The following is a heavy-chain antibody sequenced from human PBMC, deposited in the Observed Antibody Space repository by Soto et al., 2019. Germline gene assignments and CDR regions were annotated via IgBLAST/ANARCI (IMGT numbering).Heavy chain of an antibody. V-gene: IGHV1-2*04. CDR2: ISPNSGGT. Sequence: ASVNVSCKSSGYTFTGYYMHWVRQAPGQGLEWMGWISPNSGGTNYAQKFQGWVTMTRDTSISTAYMELSRLRSDDTAVYYCARAEGLSHAFDIWGQGTMVTVSS. CDR1: GYTFTGYY. J-gene: IGHJ3*02. D-gene: IGHD3-16*01. CDR3: ARAEGLSHAFDI.